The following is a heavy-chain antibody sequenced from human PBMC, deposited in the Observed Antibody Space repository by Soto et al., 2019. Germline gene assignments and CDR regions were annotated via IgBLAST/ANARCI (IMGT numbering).Heavy chain of an antibody. J-gene: IGHJ4*02. Sequence: KPTETLSLTCTVSGGSIRTSTYSWGWIRQPPGKGLEWIGSVFYSGSSYYNPSLKSRVTMSTDTSKNQFSLNLNSVTAVDTAVYYCTRVRSGPKFDYWGQGPLVTVSS. CDR2: VFYSGSS. CDR1: GGSIRTSTYS. V-gene: IGHV4-39*02. D-gene: IGHD6-19*01. CDR3: TRVRSGPKFDY.